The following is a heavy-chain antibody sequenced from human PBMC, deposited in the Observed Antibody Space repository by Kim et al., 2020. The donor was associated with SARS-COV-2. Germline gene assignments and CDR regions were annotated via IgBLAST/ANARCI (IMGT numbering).Heavy chain of an antibody. J-gene: IGHJ4*02. Sequence: GGSLRLSCAASGFTFSDYYMSWIRQAPGKGLEWLSYISSSSSYTNYADSVKGRFTISRDNAKNSLYLQMNSLRAEDTAVYYCARASYDFWSGYTNVLDYWGQGTLVTVSS. V-gene: IGHV3-11*05. CDR1: GFTFSDYY. D-gene: IGHD3-3*01. CDR3: ARASYDFWSGYTNVLDY. CDR2: ISSSSSYT.